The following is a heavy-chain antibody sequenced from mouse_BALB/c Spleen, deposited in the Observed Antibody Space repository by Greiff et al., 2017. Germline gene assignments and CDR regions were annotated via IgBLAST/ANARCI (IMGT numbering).Heavy chain of an antibody. J-gene: IGHJ3*01. CDR2: INPYNGDT. CDR1: GYSFTGYF. CDR3: ARGPLYYDYDVFAY. Sequence: EVKLVESGPELVKPGASVKISCKASGYSFTGYFMNWVMQSHGKSLEWIGRINPYNGDTFYNQKFKGKATLTVDKSSSTAHMELRSLASEDSAVYYCARGPLYYDYDVFAYWGQGTLVTVSA. V-gene: IGHV1-20*02. D-gene: IGHD2-4*01.